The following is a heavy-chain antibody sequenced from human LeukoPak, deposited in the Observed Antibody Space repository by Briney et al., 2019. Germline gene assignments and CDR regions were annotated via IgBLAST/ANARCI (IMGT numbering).Heavy chain of an antibody. Sequence: SETLSLTCTVSGGSISSSSYYWSWIRQPPGKGLEWIGSIYYSGSTYYNPSLKSRVTISVDTSKNQFSLKLSSVTAADTAVYYCAWRRGDGWDGPYFDYWGQGTLVTVSS. D-gene: IGHD5-24*01. CDR1: GGSISSSSYY. CDR2: IYYSGST. V-gene: IGHV4-39*01. J-gene: IGHJ4*02. CDR3: AWRRGDGWDGPYFDY.